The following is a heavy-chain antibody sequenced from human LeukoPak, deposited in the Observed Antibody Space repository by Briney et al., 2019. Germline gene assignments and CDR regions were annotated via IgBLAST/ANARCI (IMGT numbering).Heavy chain of an antibody. Sequence: PGGSLRLSCGASGFTFSNYPMNWVRQAPGKGLEWLSYIGSGGSPIYYADSVRGRFTISRDNAKNSLSLQMNSLRAEDTAVYYCAKDAYGSGSYYLRFDYWGQGTLVTVSS. CDR2: IGSGGSPI. V-gene: IGHV3-48*03. CDR3: AKDAYGSGSYYLRFDY. J-gene: IGHJ4*02. CDR1: GFTFSNYP. D-gene: IGHD3-10*01.